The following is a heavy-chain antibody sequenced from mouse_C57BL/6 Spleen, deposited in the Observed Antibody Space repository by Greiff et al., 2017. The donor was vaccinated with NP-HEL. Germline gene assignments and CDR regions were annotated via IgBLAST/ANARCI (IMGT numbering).Heavy chain of an antibody. Sequence: EVQGVESGGGLVQPKGSLKLSCAASGFSFNTYAMNWVRQAPGKGLEWVARIRSKSNNYATYYADSVKDRFTISRDDSESMLYLQMNNLKTEDTAMYYCVRHEGYGGYFDVWGTGTTVTVSS. D-gene: IGHD2-14*01. CDR1: GFSFNTYA. CDR2: IRSKSNNYAT. V-gene: IGHV10-1*01. J-gene: IGHJ1*03. CDR3: VRHEGYGGYFDV.